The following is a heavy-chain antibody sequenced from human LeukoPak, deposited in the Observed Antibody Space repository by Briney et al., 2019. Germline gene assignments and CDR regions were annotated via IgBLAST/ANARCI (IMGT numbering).Heavy chain of an antibody. J-gene: IGHJ5*02. V-gene: IGHV4-59*01. CDR3: ARDLRFGKLLPPGGFDP. CDR1: GGSISSYY. CDR2: IYYSGST. Sequence: SETLSLTCTVSGGSISSYYWSWIRQPPGKGLEWIGYIYYSGSTNYNPSLKSRVTISVDTSKNQFSLKLSSVTAADTAVYYCARDLRFGKLLPPGGFDPWGQGTLVTVSS. D-gene: IGHD3-10*01.